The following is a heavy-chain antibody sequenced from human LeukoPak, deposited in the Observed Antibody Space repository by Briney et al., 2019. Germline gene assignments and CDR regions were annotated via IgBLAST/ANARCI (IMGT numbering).Heavy chain of an antibody. CDR3: ARGRITIFGGYYMDV. Sequence: PSETLSLTCSVSGGSISSYYWSWIRQPPGKGLEWIGYIYYSGSTYYSPSLKSRVTISVDTSKNQFSLKLSSVTAADTAVYYCARGRITIFGGYYMDVWGKGTTVTVSS. D-gene: IGHD3-3*01. V-gene: IGHV4-59*08. CDR1: GGSISSYY. CDR2: IYYSGST. J-gene: IGHJ6*03.